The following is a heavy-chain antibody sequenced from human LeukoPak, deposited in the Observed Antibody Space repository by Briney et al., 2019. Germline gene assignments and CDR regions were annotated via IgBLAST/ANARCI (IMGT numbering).Heavy chain of an antibody. J-gene: IGHJ6*03. V-gene: IGHV4-4*07. Sequence: SVTLSLTCTVSGVSISSYYWSWIRQPPGKGLEWIGRIYTSGSTNYNPSLKSRVTMSVDTSKNQFSLKLSSVTAADTAVYYCARDSYYYGSGSYYRLYYYYMDVWGKGTTVTISS. CDR1: GVSISSYY. CDR2: IYTSGST. CDR3: ARDSYYYGSGSYYRLYYYYMDV. D-gene: IGHD3-10*01.